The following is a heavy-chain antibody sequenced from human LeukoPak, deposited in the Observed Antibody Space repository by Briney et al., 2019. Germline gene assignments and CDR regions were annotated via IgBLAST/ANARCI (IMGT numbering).Heavy chain of an antibody. CDR3: ARGLGSGSYFRRRAFDI. CDR1: GYTFTDYY. Sequence: ASVKVSCKASGYTFTDYYLHWVRQAPGQGLEWMGWINPNSGGTNYAQKFQGRVTMTRDTSTSTAYMELSRLRSDDTAVYYCARGLGSGSYFRRRAFDIWGQGTMVTVSS. J-gene: IGHJ3*02. D-gene: IGHD3-10*01. V-gene: IGHV1-2*02. CDR2: INPNSGGT.